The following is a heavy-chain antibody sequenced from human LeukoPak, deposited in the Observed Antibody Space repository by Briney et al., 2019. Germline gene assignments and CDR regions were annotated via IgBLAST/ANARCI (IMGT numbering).Heavy chain of an antibody. D-gene: IGHD3-9*01. V-gene: IGHV3-21*01. CDR1: GFTFSSYS. CDR3: ARVEEGLYVLRYFDRMDV. Sequence: GGSLRLSCAASGFTFSSYSMNWVRQAPGKGLEWVSSISSSSSYIYYADSVKGRFTISRDNAKNSLYLQMNSLRAEDTAVYYCARVEEGLYVLRYFDRMDVWGKGTTVTVSS. J-gene: IGHJ6*04. CDR2: ISSSSSYI.